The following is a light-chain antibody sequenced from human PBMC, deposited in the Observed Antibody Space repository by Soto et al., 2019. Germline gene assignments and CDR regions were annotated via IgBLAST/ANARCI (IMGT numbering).Light chain of an antibody. CDR3: QQRSYWPQT. V-gene: IGKV3-11*01. CDR2: DAS. CDR1: ESVSNF. J-gene: IGKJ2*01. Sequence: VLTQSPATLSLSPGERATLSCRASESVSNFLAWYQQKPGQAPRLLIYDASIRATGIPARFSGRASGTDFTLTISSLEHEDCAVYYCQQRSYWPQTFGQGTKLEIK.